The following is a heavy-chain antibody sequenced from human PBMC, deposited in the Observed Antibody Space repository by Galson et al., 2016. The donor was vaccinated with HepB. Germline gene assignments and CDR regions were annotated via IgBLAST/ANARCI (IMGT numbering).Heavy chain of an antibody. CDR2: INGDGSDT. V-gene: IGHV3-74*01. D-gene: IGHD3-22*01. CDR3: VRASAVLFLLEGYFDS. Sequence: SLRLSCAASGFTLSSYWMHWVRQAPGKGLVWVSRINGDGSDTWYVDSVKGRFTISRDNAKNTLYLEMNSLRVEDTAVYYCVRASAVLFLLEGYFDSWGQGTLVTVSS. J-gene: IGHJ4*02. CDR1: GFTLSSYW.